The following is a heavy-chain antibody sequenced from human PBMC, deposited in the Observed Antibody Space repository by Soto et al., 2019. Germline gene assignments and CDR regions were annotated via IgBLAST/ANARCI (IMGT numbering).Heavy chain of an antibody. CDR1: GFTFGHSA. J-gene: IGHJ5*02. Sequence: EVKLMESGGALVQPGGSLRLSCAASGFTFGHSAITWVRQAPGKGLEWVSTISGRGDETFYSDSVKGRFTVSRDNSRNTASLQPNSLRVEDTAVYFCSRGGHLSAFGPWGQGTLVTVTS. V-gene: IGHV3-23*01. D-gene: IGHD3-10*01. CDR2: ISGRGDET. CDR3: SRGGHLSAFGP.